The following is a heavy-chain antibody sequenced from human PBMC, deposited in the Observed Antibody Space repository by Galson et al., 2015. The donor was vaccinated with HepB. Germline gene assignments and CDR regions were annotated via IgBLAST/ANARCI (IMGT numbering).Heavy chain of an antibody. J-gene: IGHJ4*02. CDR3: ARVHGTTMIRGVIVTGLFFDY. V-gene: IGHV3-7*03. CDR1: GFNSNSYW. CDR2: IKQDGSEQ. Sequence: SLRLSCAASGFNSNSYWMNWVRQAPGRGLEWVANIKQDGSEQYYVDSVRGRFTISRDNTRNSLYLQMDGLRTEDTAVYYCARVHGTTMIRGVIVTGLFFDYWGQGTPVTVSS. D-gene: IGHD3-10*01.